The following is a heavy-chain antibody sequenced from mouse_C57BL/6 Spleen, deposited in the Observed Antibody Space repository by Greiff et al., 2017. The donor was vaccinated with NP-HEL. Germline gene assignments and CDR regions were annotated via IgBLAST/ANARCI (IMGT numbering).Heavy chain of an antibody. D-gene: IGHD1-1*01. V-gene: IGHV5-4*01. Sequence: EVQGVESGGGLVKPGGSLKLSCAASGFTFSSYAMSWVRQTPEKRLEWVATISDGGRYTYYPDNVKGRFPISRDNAKNNLYLQMSHLKSEDTAMYYCAREAYYGSSHYYAMDYWGQGTSVTVSS. CDR1: GFTFSSYA. J-gene: IGHJ4*01. CDR2: ISDGGRYT. CDR3: AREAYYGSSHYYAMDY.